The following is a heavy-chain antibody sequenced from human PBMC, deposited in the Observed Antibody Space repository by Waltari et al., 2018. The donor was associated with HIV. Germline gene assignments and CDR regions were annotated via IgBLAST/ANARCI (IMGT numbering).Heavy chain of an antibody. J-gene: IGHJ4*02. Sequence: EVQLVESGGGLVQPGGSLSLFCAASGLPFSSYWLSWVRQAPGKGLEWVANIKQDGSEKYYVDSVKGRFTISRDNAKNSLYLQMNSLRAEDTAVYYCASCTMEAFDYWGQGTLVTVSS. CDR2: IKQDGSEK. D-gene: IGHD3-10*01. CDR3: ASCTMEAFDY. V-gene: IGHV3-7*01. CDR1: GLPFSSYW.